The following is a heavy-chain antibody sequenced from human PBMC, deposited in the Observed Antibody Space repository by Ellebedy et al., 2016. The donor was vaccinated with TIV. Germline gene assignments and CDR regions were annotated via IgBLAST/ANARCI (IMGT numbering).Heavy chain of an antibody. V-gene: IGHV3-21*01. J-gene: IGHJ4*02. CDR2: ISSSSSYI. D-gene: IGHD3-22*01. CDR3: ARDRHYYDSSGFDY. CDR1: GFTFSSYS. Sequence: GGSLRLXXAASGFTFSSYSMNWVRQAPGKGLEWVSSISSSSSYIYYADSVKGRFTISRDNAKNSLYLQMNSLRAEDTAVYYCARDRHYYDSSGFDYWGQGTLVTVSS.